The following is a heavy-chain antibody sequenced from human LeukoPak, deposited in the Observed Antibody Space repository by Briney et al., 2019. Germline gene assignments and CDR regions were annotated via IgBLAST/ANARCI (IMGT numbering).Heavy chain of an antibody. CDR3: AKDTSYSSGWYYFDY. V-gene: IGHV3-30*18. J-gene: IGHJ4*02. Sequence: PGRSLRLSCAASGFTLSSYGMHWVRQAPGKGLEWMAVISYDGSNKYYADSVKGRFTISRDNSKNTLYLQMNSLRAEDTAVYYCAKDTSYSSGWYYFDYWGQGTLVTVSS. CDR2: ISYDGSNK. D-gene: IGHD6-19*01. CDR1: GFTLSSYG.